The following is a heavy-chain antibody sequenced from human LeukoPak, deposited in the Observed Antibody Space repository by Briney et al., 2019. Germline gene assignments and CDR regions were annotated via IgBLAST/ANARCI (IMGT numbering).Heavy chain of an antibody. V-gene: IGHV1-18*01. CDR3: ARGVSPTTKGVQFDC. D-gene: IGHD4-23*01. J-gene: IGHJ4*02. CDR2: ISPNNGNT. Sequence: GASVKVFCRASGYAFTTYGINWVRQAPGQGLEWMGWISPNNGNTNYAKSLQGRVTMTTDTSTSTAYMELRSLRSDDTAVYYCARGVSPTTKGVQFDCWGQGTLVTVSS. CDR1: GYAFTTYG.